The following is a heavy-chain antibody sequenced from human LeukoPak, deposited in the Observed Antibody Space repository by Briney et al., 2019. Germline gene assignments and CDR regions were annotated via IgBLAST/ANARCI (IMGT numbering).Heavy chain of an antibody. Sequence: SETLSLTCDVSGVPIRSYWWSWVRKLAGKGLEWIGRIYTTGRTNYSPSFQSRVTMSIDMSTNQFSLTLSSVTAADTAVYYCARAGYTISAYHSDFWGQGAPVTVSS. V-gene: IGHV4-4*07. J-gene: IGHJ4*02. CDR3: ARAGYTISAYHSDF. CDR2: IYTTGRT. D-gene: IGHD5-18*01. CDR1: GVPIRSYW.